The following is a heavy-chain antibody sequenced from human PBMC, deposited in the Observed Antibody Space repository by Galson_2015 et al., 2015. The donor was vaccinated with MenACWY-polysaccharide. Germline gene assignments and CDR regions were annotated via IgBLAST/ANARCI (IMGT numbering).Heavy chain of an antibody. Sequence: SLRLSCAVSGFTFKNYWMSWVRQAPGKGLEWVANIKKEGSEKYCVDSVRGRFTISRDNGRSSLYLQMNGLRAEDTAVYYCARGHYGMDVWGQGTTVIVS. CDR1: GFTFKNYW. V-gene: IGHV3-7*01. J-gene: IGHJ6*02. CDR2: IKKEGSEK. CDR3: ARGHYGMDV.